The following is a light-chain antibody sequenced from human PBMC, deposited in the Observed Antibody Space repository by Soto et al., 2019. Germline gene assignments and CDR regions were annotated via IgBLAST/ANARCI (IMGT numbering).Light chain of an antibody. Sequence: DIQMTQSPSSVSASVGDRVTITCRASQGISSRLAWYQQTPGKAPKLLIYAASSLQSVVPSRFSGSGSRTDFTLTISSLQPEDFATYYCQQANSFPLTFGGGTQVEIK. V-gene: IGKV1D-12*01. CDR1: QGISSR. J-gene: IGKJ4*01. CDR3: QQANSFPLT. CDR2: AAS.